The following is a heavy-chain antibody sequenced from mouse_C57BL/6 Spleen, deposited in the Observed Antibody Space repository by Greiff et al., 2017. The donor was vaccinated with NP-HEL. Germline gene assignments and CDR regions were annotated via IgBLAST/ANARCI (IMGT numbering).Heavy chain of an antibody. J-gene: IGHJ2*01. CDR1: GYTFTSYW. V-gene: IGHV1-64*01. CDR2: IHPNSGST. Sequence: VQLQQPGAELVKPGASVTLSCKASGYTFTSYWMHWVKQRPGQGLEWIGMIHPNSGSTNYNEKFKSKATLTVDKSSSTAYMQLSSLTSEDSAVYYWARKDYSNYDYFDYWGQGTTLTVSS. CDR3: ARKDYSNYDYFDY. D-gene: IGHD2-5*01.